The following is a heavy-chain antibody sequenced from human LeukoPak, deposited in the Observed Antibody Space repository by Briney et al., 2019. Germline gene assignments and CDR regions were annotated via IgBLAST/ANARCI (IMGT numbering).Heavy chain of an antibody. Sequence: GSLRLSCGASGITFSSYLVQWVRQAPGKGLVWVPRINSDGSSTSYADSVKGRFTISRDNAKNTLYLQMNSLRAEDTAVYYCATYYYDSSGYFSAFDIWGQGTMVTVSS. D-gene: IGHD3-22*01. J-gene: IGHJ3*02. CDR3: ATYYYDSSGYFSAFDI. CDR1: GITFSSYL. CDR2: INSDGSST. V-gene: IGHV3-74*01.